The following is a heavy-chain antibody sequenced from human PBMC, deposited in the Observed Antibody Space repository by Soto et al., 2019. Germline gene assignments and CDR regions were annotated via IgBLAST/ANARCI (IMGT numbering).Heavy chain of an antibody. D-gene: IGHD3-16*01. Sequence: PGESLKISCEGSGYSFRNYWIGWVRQVPGTGLEWVGIIYPGDSDTIYNPSFQGHVIISADKSIRTAYLQWSSLKASDTAIYYCARPTTLTQIDFWGQGTLVTVSS. CDR3: ARPTTLTQIDF. V-gene: IGHV5-51*01. CDR2: IYPGDSDT. J-gene: IGHJ4*02. CDR1: GYSFRNYW.